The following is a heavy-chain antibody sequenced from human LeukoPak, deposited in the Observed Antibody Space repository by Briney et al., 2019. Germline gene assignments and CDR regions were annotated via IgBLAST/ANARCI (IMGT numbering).Heavy chain of an antibody. V-gene: IGHV3-30*02. Sequence: GGSLRLSCAASGFTFSSYGMHWVRQAPGKGLEWVAFIRYDGSNKYYADSVKARFTISRDNSKNTLYLQMNSLRAEDTAVYYCAKDQDTAIVFDYWGQGTLVTVSS. J-gene: IGHJ4*02. D-gene: IGHD5-18*01. CDR2: IRYDGSNK. CDR3: AKDQDTAIVFDY. CDR1: GFTFSSYG.